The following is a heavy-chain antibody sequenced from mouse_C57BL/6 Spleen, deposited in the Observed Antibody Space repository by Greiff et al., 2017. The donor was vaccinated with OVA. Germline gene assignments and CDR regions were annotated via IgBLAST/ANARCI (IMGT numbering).Heavy chain of an antibody. J-gene: IGHJ4*01. Sequence: QVQLQQSGPELVKPGASVKISCKASGYAFSSSWMNWVKQRPGKGLEWIGRIYPGDGDTNYNGKFKGKATLTADKSSSTAYMQLSSLTSEDSAVYFCARIPNWDSYYAMDYWGQGTSVTVSS. CDR3: ARIPNWDSYYAMDY. D-gene: IGHD4-1*02. V-gene: IGHV1-82*01. CDR2: IYPGDGDT. CDR1: GYAFSSSW.